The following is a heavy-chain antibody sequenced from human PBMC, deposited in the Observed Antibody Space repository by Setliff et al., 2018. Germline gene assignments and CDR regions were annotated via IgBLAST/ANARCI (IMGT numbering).Heavy chain of an antibody. CDR3: ARVGSSSWLHPDVYYYYGMDV. V-gene: IGHV1-24*01. CDR1: GYTLTELS. CDR2: FDPEDGET. D-gene: IGHD6-13*01. Sequence: ASVKVSCKVSGYTLTELSMHWVRQAPGKGLEWMGGFDPEDGETIYAQKFQGRVTMTEDTSTDTAYMELSSLRSEDTAVYYCARVGSSSWLHPDVYYYYGMDVWGQGTTVTV. J-gene: IGHJ6*02.